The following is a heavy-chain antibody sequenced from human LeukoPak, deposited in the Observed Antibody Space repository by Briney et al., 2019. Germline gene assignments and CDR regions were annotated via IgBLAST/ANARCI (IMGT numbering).Heavy chain of an antibody. CDR3: ATGGHYFGS. J-gene: IGHJ4*02. CDR1: GFTFSDAW. Sequence: GGSLRLSCAASGFTFSDAWMSWVRQAPGKGLERVSRIKSRAAGGTTDNAAPVQGRFTISRDDSKSTLYLQMNSPNTDDTAVYYCATGGHYFGSWGQGTLVTVSS. V-gene: IGHV3-15*01. D-gene: IGHD3-10*01. CDR2: IKSRAAGGTT.